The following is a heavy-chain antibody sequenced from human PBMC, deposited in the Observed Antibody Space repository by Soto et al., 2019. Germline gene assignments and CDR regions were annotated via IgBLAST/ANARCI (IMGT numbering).Heavy chain of an antibody. J-gene: IGHJ4*02. CDR3: ARSSSSWYAHALFFDY. V-gene: IGHV4-59*01. CDR2: IYYSGST. D-gene: IGHD6-13*01. Sequence: SETLSLTCTVSGGSISSYYWSWIRQPPGKGLEWIGYIYYSGSTNYNPSLKSRVTISVDTSKNQFSLKLSSVTAADTAVYYCARSSSSWYAHALFFDYWGQGTLVTVS. CDR1: GGSISSYY.